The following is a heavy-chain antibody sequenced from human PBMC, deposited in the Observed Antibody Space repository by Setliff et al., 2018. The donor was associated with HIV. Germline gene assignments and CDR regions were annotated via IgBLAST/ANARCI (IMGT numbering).Heavy chain of an antibody. V-gene: IGHV1-46*04. J-gene: IGHJ4*02. CDR1: GVTFSSYA. CDR3: ARDNYYDTSGAIGY. CDR2: IDPGSGAA. Sequence: ASVKVSCKASGVTFSSYAIAWVRQAPGQGLEWIGIIDPGSGAATYAQKLQGRITMTRDTSTTTVYMHLSSLRSEDTAMYFCARDNYYDTSGAIGYWGQGTMVTVSS. D-gene: IGHD3-22*01.